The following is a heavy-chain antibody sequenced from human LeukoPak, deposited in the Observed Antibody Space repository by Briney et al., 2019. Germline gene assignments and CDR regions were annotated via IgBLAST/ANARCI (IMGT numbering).Heavy chain of an antibody. J-gene: IGHJ4*02. D-gene: IGHD6-13*01. CDR3: ARSAYRSNFDY. Sequence: SETLSLNCTVSGGSISSYYWSWIRQPPGKGLEWIGYIYYSGSTNYNPSLKSRVTISVDTSKNQFSLKLSSVTAADTAVYYCARSAYRSNFDYWGQGTLVTVSS. CDR1: GGSISSYY. V-gene: IGHV4-59*01. CDR2: IYYSGST.